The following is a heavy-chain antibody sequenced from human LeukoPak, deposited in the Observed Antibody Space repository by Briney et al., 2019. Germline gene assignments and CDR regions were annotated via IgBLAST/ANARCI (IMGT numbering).Heavy chain of an antibody. V-gene: IGHV4-30-2*01. D-gene: IGHD3-22*01. J-gene: IGHJ4*02. Sequence: NPSETLSLTCTVSGGSISSGGYYWSWIRQPPGKGLEWIGYIYHSGSTYYNPSLKSRVTISVDRSKNQFSLKLSSVTAADTAVYYCARGDYYDSSGYYYFDYWGQGTLVTVSS. CDR2: IYHSGST. CDR3: ARGDYYDSSGYYYFDY. CDR1: GGSISSGGYY.